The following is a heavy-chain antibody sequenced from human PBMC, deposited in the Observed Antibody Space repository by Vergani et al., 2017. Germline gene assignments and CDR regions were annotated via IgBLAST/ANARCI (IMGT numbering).Heavy chain of an antibody. CDR2: IYPGDSDT. CDR3: ARSDWANSGWAYWYFDL. V-gene: IGHV5-51*01. Sequence: EVQLVQSGAEVKKPGESLRISCKGSGYSFTSYWISWVRQMPGKGLEWMGIIYPGDSDTRYSPSFQGQVTISADKSISTAYLQWSSLKASDTAMYYCARSDWANSGWAYWYFDLWGRGTLVTVSS. CDR1: GYSFTSYW. D-gene: IGHD6-19*01. J-gene: IGHJ2*01.